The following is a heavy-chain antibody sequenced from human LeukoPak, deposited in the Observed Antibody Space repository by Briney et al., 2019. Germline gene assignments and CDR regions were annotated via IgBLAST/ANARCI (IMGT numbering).Heavy chain of an antibody. CDR2: IGTAGET. CDR3: ARGGQQLGEFDC. J-gene: IGHJ4*02. Sequence: AGRSLSLSCAASGFTFSSYDMHWVPHATGKGLEWVSAIGTAGETYYPGSVKGRFTISRENAKNSLYLQMNSLRAGDTAVYYCARGGQQLGEFDCWGQGTLVTVSS. V-gene: IGHV3-13*01. CDR1: GFTFSSYD. D-gene: IGHD6-13*01.